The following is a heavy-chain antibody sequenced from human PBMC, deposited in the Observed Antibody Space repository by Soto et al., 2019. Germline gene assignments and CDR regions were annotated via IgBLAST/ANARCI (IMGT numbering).Heavy chain of an antibody. V-gene: IGHV3-30-3*01. CDR3: AREKTVGGIRLDN. Sequence: QVQLVESGGGVVQPGRSLRLSCAASGFTFTNYPMHWVRQAPGKGLEWVAGVSHDGINTYYADSVKGRFTISRDNSKNTLYLQLNSLRTEDTAVFYCAREKTVGGIRLDNWGQGTLVTVSS. CDR2: VSHDGINT. CDR1: GFTFTNYP. D-gene: IGHD1-26*01. J-gene: IGHJ4*02.